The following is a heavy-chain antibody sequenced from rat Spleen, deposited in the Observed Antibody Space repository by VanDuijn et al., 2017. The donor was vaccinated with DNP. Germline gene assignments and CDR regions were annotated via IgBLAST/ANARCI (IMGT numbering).Heavy chain of an antibody. CDR1: GFTFSDYD. Sequence: EVQLVESGGGLVQPGRSLKLSCAASGFTFSDYDMIWVRQAPTKGLEWVASITAGGEYTYSPNSVKGRFTIPRDNAKSTLYLQMNGLRSEDTATYYCTRGSSLPGYLDYWGQGVLVTVSS. CDR2: ITAGGEYT. J-gene: IGHJ2*01. CDR3: TRGSSLPGYLDY. D-gene: IGHD1-4*01. V-gene: IGHV5-25*01.